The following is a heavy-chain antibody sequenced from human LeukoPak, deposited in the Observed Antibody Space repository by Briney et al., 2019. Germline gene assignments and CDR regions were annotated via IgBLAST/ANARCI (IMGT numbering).Heavy chain of an antibody. CDR1: GDSVSSTNYY. V-gene: IGHV4-39*07. J-gene: IGHJ5*01. CDR3: AREGAYRTYGDYSPFDF. Sequence: PSETLSLTCVVSGDSVSSTNYYWGWIRQPPGKGLEWIGTTHYSGNTYYNPSLKSRVTISLDTSKNQFSLRLNSVTAADTAVYYCAREGAYRTYGDYSPFDFWGQGTLVTVSS. CDR2: THYSGNT. D-gene: IGHD4-17*01.